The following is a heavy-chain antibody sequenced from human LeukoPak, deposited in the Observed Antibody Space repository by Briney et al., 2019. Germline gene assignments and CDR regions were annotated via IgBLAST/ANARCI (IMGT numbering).Heavy chain of an antibody. V-gene: IGHV1-18*01. CDR2: IIAYNGNT. J-gene: IGHJ4*02. CDR3: ARDLKMGYSSGRYSWGTGSSNDY. Sequence: ASVKVSCKASGGTFSGYAISWVRLAPGQGLEWMGWIIAYNGNTNYAQKLQGRVTMTTDTSTSTAYMELRSLRSDDTAVYYCARDLKMGYSSGRYSWGTGSSNDYWGQGTLVTVSS. D-gene: IGHD6-19*01. CDR1: GGTFSGYA.